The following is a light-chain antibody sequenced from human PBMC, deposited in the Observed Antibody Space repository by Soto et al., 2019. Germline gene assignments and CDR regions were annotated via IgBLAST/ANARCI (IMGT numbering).Light chain of an antibody. Sequence: QSVLTQSSSASVALGSSVKLTCTLSSGHSSYIIAWHQQQPGKAPRYLMNLEGSGSFNKGSGVPDRFSGSSSGADRYLPISPLQFEDEADYYCETWDINTHVVFGGGTKVTVL. CDR1: SGHSSYI. CDR2: LEGSGSF. CDR3: ETWDINTHVV. J-gene: IGLJ2*01. V-gene: IGLV4-60*02.